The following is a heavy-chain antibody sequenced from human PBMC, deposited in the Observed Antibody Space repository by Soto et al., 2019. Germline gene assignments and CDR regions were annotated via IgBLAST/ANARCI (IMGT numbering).Heavy chain of an antibody. CDR2: IYYSGST. Sequence: SEALSRTRTVTDGSMSSSSYYWGRISQHPGKGLEWIGSIYYSGSTYYNPSLKSRLTISVDTSKNQFSLKLSSVTAADTAVYYCARHEGRLAYYFDYWRQGTLVTVSS. CDR1: DGSMSSSSYY. V-gene: IGHV4-39*01. CDR3: ARHEGRLAYYFDY. J-gene: IGHJ4*02. D-gene: IGHD1-26*01.